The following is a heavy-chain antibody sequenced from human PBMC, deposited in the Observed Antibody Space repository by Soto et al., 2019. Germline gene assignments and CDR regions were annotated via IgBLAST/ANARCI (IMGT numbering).Heavy chain of an antibody. CDR3: TKGGRDYGVYASPDAFDA. D-gene: IGHD4-17*01. V-gene: IGHV3-23*01. CDR2: ISSGGLKT. Sequence: EVQLLESGGGLVQPGGSLRLSCAASGFAFTTFAMAWVRQAPGKGLEWVSVISSGGLKTYYADSVKGRFTISRDNSQNTVSLQMDSLRAEDTAIYYCTKGGRDYGVYASPDAFDAWGQGTMVSVSS. J-gene: IGHJ3*01. CDR1: GFAFTTFA.